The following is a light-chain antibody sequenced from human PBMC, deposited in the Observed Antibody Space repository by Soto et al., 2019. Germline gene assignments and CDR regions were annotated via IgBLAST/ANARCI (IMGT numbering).Light chain of an antibody. CDR3: SSYAGSNNYVV. J-gene: IGLJ2*01. Sequence: QSALTQPPSASGSPGQSVTISCTGTSSDVGGYNYVSWYQQHPGKAPKLVIYEVTIRPSGVPDRFSGSKSGNTASLTVSGLQADDEADYYCSSYAGSNNYVVFGGGTKLT. CDR1: SSDVGGYNY. CDR2: EVT. V-gene: IGLV2-8*01.